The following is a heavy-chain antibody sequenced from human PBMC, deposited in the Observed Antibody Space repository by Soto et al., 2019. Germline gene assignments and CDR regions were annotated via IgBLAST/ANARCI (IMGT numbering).Heavy chain of an antibody. D-gene: IGHD3-22*01. CDR1: GGSFSSYY. CDR2: TYYSGRT. CDR3: ARDYYYDSRGYPGAYYYGMDV. V-gene: IGHV4-59*01. Sequence: PSETLSLTWTVSGGSFSSYYWSWIRQPPGKGLEWIGHTYYSGRTNYNPSLKSRVTISGDTSKNQLSLKLSSVTAADTAVYYCARDYYYDSRGYPGAYYYGMDVWGQGTTVTVSS. J-gene: IGHJ6*02.